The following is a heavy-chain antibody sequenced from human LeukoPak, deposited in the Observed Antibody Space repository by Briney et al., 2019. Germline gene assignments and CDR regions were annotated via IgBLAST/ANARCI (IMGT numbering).Heavy chain of an antibody. J-gene: IGHJ3*02. CDR2: INSDGSST. CDR1: GFTFSSYA. D-gene: IGHD6-13*01. CDR3: GRGSAAVRNAFDI. V-gene: IGHV3-74*01. Sequence: GGSLRLSWAAAGFTFSSYAMSWVRQVPGKGLVWVSRINSDGSSTNYADSVKGRFTISRDNAKNTLYLQMNSLRAEDTAVYYCGRGSAAVRNAFDIWGQGTMVTVSS.